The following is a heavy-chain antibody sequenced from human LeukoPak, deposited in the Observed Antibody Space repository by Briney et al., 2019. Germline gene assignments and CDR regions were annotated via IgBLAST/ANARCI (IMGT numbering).Heavy chain of an antibody. D-gene: IGHD5-12*01. J-gene: IGHJ6*02. CDR2: LDSDASIT. V-gene: IGHV3-74*01. CDR3: ARAPGYSGYFYGMDV. Sequence: QSGGSLGLSCAASGFTFSGNWMHWVRQAPGKGLVWVSRLDSDASITNYADSVKGRFTISSDNAKNTLYLQMNSLIAEDTAVYYCARAPGYSGYFYGMDVWGQGTTVTVSS. CDR1: GFTFSGNW.